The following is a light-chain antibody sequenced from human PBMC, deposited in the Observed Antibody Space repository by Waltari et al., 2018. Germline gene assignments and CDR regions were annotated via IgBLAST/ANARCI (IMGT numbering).Light chain of an antibody. J-gene: IGLJ1*01. V-gene: IGLV3-21*01. CDR1: NIESKS. Sequence: SYVLTQPPSVSVAPGETARITCGGNNIESKSVHWYRQRPGQAPVVVISYDNDRAAGITVRCSGSNSGNTATLTISRVEAGDEADYYCQVWDANTDPGVFGTGTEVTVL. CDR3: QVWDANTDPGV. CDR2: YDN.